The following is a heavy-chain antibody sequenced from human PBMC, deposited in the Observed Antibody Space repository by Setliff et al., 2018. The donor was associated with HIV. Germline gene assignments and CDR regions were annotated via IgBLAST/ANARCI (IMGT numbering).Heavy chain of an antibody. CDR3: ARQGQRGSE. V-gene: IGHV4-39*01. CDR2: IYYSGST. Sequence: PSETLSLTCTVSGGSIYGSDYYWGWIRQPPGKGLESIGSIYYSGSTYYKPSLKSRVTISVDTSKNQFSLKLSPVTAADTAVYYCARQGQRGSEWGQGTLVTVSS. D-gene: IGHD5-12*01. J-gene: IGHJ4*02. CDR1: GGSIYGSDYY.